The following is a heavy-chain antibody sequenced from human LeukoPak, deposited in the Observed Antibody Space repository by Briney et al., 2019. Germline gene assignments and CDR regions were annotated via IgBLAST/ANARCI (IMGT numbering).Heavy chain of an antibody. Sequence: PGGALRLSCAASGVTFSSYGMHWVRQAPGKGLEWVAVIWYDGSNKYYADSVKGRFTISRDNSKNTLYLQMNSLRAEDTAVYYCASGGASGYDLWVEDSWGQGTLVTVSS. D-gene: IGHD5-12*01. CDR1: GVTFSSYG. CDR3: ASGGASGYDLWVEDS. J-gene: IGHJ4*02. CDR2: IWYDGSNK. V-gene: IGHV3-33*01.